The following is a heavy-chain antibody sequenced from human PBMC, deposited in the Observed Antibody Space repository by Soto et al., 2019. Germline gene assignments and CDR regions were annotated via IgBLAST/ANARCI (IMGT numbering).Heavy chain of an antibody. Sequence: PSETLSLTCTVSGGSFSSSNYYWGWIRQPPGKGLEWIGEINQSGGADYNPSLKSRVTISVDTSKNQFSLKLSSVTAADTAVYFCARDLVFHYWGQGTLVTVSS. CDR2: INQSGGA. CDR1: GGSFSSSNYY. CDR3: ARDLVFHY. V-gene: IGHV4-39*07. J-gene: IGHJ4*02. D-gene: IGHD3-9*01.